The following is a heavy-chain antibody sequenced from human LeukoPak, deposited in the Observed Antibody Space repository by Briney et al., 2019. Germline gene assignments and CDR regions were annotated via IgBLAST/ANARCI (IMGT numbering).Heavy chain of an antibody. D-gene: IGHD5-12*01. CDR3: ARDQNDPDIVATTYYYYYYMDV. V-gene: IGHV1-8*01. CDR1: GYTFTSYD. CDR2: MNPNSGNT. Sequence: ASVKVSCKASGYTFTSYDINWVRQATGQGLEWMGWMNPNSGNTGYAQKFQGRVTMTRNTSISTAYMELSSLRSEDTAVYYCARDQNDPDIVATTYYYYYYMDVWGKGTTVTVSS. J-gene: IGHJ6*03.